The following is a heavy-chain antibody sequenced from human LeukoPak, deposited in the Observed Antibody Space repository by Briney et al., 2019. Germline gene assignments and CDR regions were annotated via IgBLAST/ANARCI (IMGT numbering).Heavy chain of an antibody. J-gene: IGHJ4*02. Sequence: SETLSLTCTVSGGSISSSSYYWGWIRQPPGKGLEWIGSTYYSGSTYYNPSLKSRVTISVDTSKNQFSLKLSSVTAADTAVYYCARLQAYGSGFDYWGQGTLVTVSS. CDR2: TYYSGST. V-gene: IGHV4-39*01. CDR1: GGSISSSSYY. CDR3: ARLQAYGSGFDY. D-gene: IGHD3-10*01.